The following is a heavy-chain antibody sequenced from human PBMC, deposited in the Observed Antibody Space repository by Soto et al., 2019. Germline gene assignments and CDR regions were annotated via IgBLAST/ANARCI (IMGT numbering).Heavy chain of an antibody. J-gene: IGHJ3*02. V-gene: IGHV6-1*01. D-gene: IGHD7-27*01. CDR1: GDSVSSNSAA. CDR3: AGDQDWGLWAIPRSGAFDI. Sequence: QSQTLSLTCAISGDSVSSNSAAWNWIRQSPSRGLEWLGRTYYRSKWYNDYAVSVKSRITINPDTSKNQFSLQLNSVTPEDTAVYYCAGDQDWGLWAIPRSGAFDIWGQGTMVTVSS. CDR2: TYYRSKWYN.